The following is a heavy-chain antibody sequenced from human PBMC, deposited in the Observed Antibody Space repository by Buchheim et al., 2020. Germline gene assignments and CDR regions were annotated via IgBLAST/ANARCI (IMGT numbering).Heavy chain of an antibody. CDR1: GFTFSSYA. Sequence: QVQLVESGGGVVQPGRSLRLSCAASGFTFSSYAMHWVRQAPGKGLEWVAVISYDGSNKYYADSVKGRFTISRDNSKHTLYLQMNSRRAEDTAVYYCAREDDYCSSTSCDYYGMDVWGQGTT. D-gene: IGHD2-2*01. V-gene: IGHV3-30*04. CDR3: AREDDYCSSTSCDYYGMDV. CDR2: ISYDGSNK. J-gene: IGHJ6*02.